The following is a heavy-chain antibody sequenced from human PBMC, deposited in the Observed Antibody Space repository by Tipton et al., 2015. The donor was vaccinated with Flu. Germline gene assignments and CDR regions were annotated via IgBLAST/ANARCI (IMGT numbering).Heavy chain of an antibody. CDR1: GASISSGS. Sequence: TLSLTCTVSGASISSGSFSLTWLRQPAGKGLEWIGRLYTAGGTTYNSSLKSRVTISLDTPKNQFSLSLNSVTAADTAVYFCARQRSYYDTSGPRGGGFYLDYWGQGALVTVSS. V-gene: IGHV4-61*02. J-gene: IGHJ4*02. D-gene: IGHD3-16*01. CDR2: LYTAGGT. CDR3: ARQRSYYDTSGPRGGGFYLDY.